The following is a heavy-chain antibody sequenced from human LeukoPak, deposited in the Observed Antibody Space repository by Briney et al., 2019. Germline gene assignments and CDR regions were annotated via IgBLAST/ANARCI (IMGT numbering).Heavy chain of an antibody. J-gene: IGHJ3*02. CDR1: GYTFTSYY. D-gene: IGHD3-22*01. Sequence: ASVKVSCKASGYTFTSYYMHWVRQAPGQGLEGMGIINPSGGGTSYAQKFQGRVTMTRDMSTSTVYMELSSLRSEDTAVYYCARTLTKPTYYYDSSGSPNAFDIWGQGTMVTVSS. V-gene: IGHV1-46*01. CDR3: ARTLTKPTYYYDSSGSPNAFDI. CDR2: INPSGGGT.